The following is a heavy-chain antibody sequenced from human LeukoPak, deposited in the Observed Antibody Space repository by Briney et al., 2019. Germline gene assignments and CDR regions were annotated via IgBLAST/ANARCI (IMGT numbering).Heavy chain of an antibody. Sequence: PSQTLSLTCTVSGGSINSGSYFWSWLRQPAGKGLEWIGRIYTSGITNYNSSLMSRATISIDTSKNQFSLKLSSVTAADTAVYYCARSNSGSYRELDYWGQGALVTVSS. CDR2: IYTSGIT. J-gene: IGHJ4*02. D-gene: IGHD1-26*01. V-gene: IGHV4-61*02. CDR3: ARSNSGSYRELDY. CDR1: GGSINSGSYF.